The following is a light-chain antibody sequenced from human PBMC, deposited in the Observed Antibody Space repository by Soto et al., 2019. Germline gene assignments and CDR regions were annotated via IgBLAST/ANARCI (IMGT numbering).Light chain of an antibody. CDR3: AAWDDSLNAWV. Sequence: QPVLTQPPSVSGAPGQRVTISCTGSSSNIGAGYDVHWYQQRPGTAPKLLIFGNINRPSGVPDRFSGSKSGTSASLAITGLQAEDEGDYYCAAWDDSLNAWVFGGGTKLTVL. CDR1: SSNIGAGYD. V-gene: IGLV1-40*01. J-gene: IGLJ3*02. CDR2: GNI.